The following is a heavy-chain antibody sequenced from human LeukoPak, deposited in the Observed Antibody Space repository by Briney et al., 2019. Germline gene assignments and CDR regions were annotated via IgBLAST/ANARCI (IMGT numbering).Heavy chain of an antibody. Sequence: SETPSLACAVYGGSFSGHYWSWIRQPPGKGLEWIGDINHSGSTNYNPSLKSRVTISVDTSKNQFSLKLSSVTAADTAVYYCARQRGSYLIVARPYFDYWGQGTLVTVSS. CDR1: GGSFSGHY. V-gene: IGHV4-34*01. CDR2: INHSGST. CDR3: ARQRGSYLIVARPYFDY. D-gene: IGHD1-26*01. J-gene: IGHJ4*02.